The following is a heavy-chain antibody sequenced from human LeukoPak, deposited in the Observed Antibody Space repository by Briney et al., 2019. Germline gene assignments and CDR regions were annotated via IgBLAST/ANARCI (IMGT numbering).Heavy chain of an antibody. V-gene: IGHV3-23*01. CDR2: ISGSGGST. J-gene: IGHJ4*02. Sequence: PGGSLRLSCAASGFTFSSYAMSWVRQAPGKGLEWVSAISGSGGSTYYADSVRGRFTISRDNSKNTLYLQMNSLSAEDTAVYYCAKDGETPMVRGGIGGDYFDYWGQGTLVTVSS. D-gene: IGHD3-10*01. CDR3: AKDGETPMVRGGIGGDYFDY. CDR1: GFTFSSYA.